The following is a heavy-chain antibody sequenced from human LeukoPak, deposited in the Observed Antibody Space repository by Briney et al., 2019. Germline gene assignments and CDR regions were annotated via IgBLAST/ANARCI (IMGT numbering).Heavy chain of an antibody. CDR3: AVSALPAAIYYFDY. CDR2: IKQDGSEK. CDR1: GFTFSSYW. V-gene: IGHV3-7*03. D-gene: IGHD2-2*01. Sequence: GGSLRLSCAASGFTFSSYWMSWVRQAPGKGLEWVANIKQDGSEKYYVDSVKGRFTISRDNAKNSLYLQMNSLRAEDTAVYYCAVSALPAAIYYFDYWGQGTLVTVSS. J-gene: IGHJ4*02.